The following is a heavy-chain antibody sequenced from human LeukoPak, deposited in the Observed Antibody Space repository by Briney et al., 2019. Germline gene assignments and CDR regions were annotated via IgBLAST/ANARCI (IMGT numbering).Heavy chain of an antibody. CDR1: GGSISSGSYY. D-gene: IGHD3-22*01. CDR2: IYTSGST. J-gene: IGHJ4*02. V-gene: IGHV4-61*02. CDR3: ARVTGYMIEDYFDY. Sequence: SETLSLTCTVSGGSISSGSYYWSWIRQPAGKGLEWIGRIYTSGSTNYNPSLKSRVTISVDTSKNQFSLKLRSVTAADTAVYYCARVTGYMIEDYFDYWGQGTLVTVSS.